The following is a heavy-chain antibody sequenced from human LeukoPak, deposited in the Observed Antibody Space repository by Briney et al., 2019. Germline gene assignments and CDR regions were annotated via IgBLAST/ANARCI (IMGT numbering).Heavy chain of an antibody. CDR2: INPNSGGT. CDR3: ARDRAIAAAGYNWFDP. V-gene: IGHV1-2*02. J-gene: IGHJ5*02. Sequence: ASVKVSCKASGYTFTGYYMHWVRQAPGQGLEWMGWINPNSGGTNYAQKFQGRVTMPRDTSISTAYMELSRLRSDDTAVYYCARDRAIAAAGYNWFDPWGQGTLVTVSS. CDR1: GYTFTGYY. D-gene: IGHD6-13*01.